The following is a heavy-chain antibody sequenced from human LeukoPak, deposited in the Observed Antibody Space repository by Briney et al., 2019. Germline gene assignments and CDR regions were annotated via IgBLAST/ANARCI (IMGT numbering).Heavy chain of an antibody. Sequence: PGGSLRLSCVASGFTFSNYWMSWVRQAPGKGLQWVANINQDGSVKHYVESVKGRFTISRDNAKNSVYLQMSSLRAEDTAVYYCARDRRYRGRYPTGGWGQGTLVTVSS. CDR1: GFTFSNYW. CDR2: INQDGSVK. J-gene: IGHJ4*02. D-gene: IGHD1-26*01. V-gene: IGHV3-7*01. CDR3: ARDRRYRGRYPTGG.